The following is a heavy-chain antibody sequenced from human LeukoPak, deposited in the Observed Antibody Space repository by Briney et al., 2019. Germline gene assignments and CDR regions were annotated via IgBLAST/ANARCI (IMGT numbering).Heavy chain of an antibody. V-gene: IGHV4-38-2*02. CDR1: GYSISSGYY. J-gene: IGHJ6*03. CDR2: IYHSGST. D-gene: IGHD2-21*02. Sequence: PSETLSLTCTVSGYSISSGYYWGWIRQPPGKGLEWIGSIYHSGSTYYNPSLKSRVTISVDTSKNQFSLKLSSVTAADTAVYYCARVGLDDFFYYYYYMDVWGKGTTVTVSS. CDR3: ARVGLDDFFYYYYYMDV.